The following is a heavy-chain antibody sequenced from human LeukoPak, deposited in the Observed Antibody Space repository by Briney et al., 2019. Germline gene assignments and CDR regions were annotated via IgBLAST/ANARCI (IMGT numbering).Heavy chain of an antibody. V-gene: IGHV3-23*01. CDR2: ISGSGTDT. Sequence: GGSLRLSCGGSGFTFSSYAISWVRQAPGKGPEWVSAISGSGTDTFYANSVKGRFTISRDNPKNTLYLQMNSLRAEDTAVYYCARGRFSKSSNCFDPWGQGTLVTVSS. CDR1: GFTFSSYA. CDR3: ARGRFSKSSNCFDP. J-gene: IGHJ5*02. D-gene: IGHD3-16*01.